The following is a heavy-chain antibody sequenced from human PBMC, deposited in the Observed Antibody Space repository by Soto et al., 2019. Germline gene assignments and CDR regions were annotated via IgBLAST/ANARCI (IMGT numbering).Heavy chain of an antibody. Sequence: PSETLSLTCTVSGDSITSSSHYWGWIRQPPGKGLESIANIYYDGNTYYNPSLKSRVTISLDTSKNQFSLRLNSVTAADTAVYYCLRSSINPRVFIYPFDPGGQGTVVT. D-gene: IGHD3-10*01. CDR3: LRSSINPRVFIYPFDP. CDR2: IYYDGNT. J-gene: IGHJ5*02. CDR1: GDSITSSSHY. V-gene: IGHV4-39*01.